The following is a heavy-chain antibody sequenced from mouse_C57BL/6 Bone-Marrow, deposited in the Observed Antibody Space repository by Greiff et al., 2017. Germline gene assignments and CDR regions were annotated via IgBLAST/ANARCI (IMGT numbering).Heavy chain of an antibody. CDR3: AIWGTTVVATRYFDV. Sequence: QVQLQQPGAELVKPGASVKVSCKASGYTFTSYWMHWVKQRPGQGLEWIGRIHPSDSDTNYNQKFKGKATLTVDKSPSTAYMQLSSLTSEDSAVYYCAIWGTTVVATRYFDVWGTGTTVTVSS. V-gene: IGHV1-74*01. CDR2: IHPSDSDT. CDR1: GYTFTSYW. J-gene: IGHJ1*03. D-gene: IGHD1-1*01.